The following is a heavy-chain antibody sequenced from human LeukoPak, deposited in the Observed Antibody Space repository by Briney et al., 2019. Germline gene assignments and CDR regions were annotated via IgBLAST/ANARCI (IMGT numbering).Heavy chain of an antibody. V-gene: IGHV3-11*04. CDR3: ARSADSSGYNAFDI. Sequence: GGSLRLSCAASGFTFSDYYMSWIRQAPGKGLELDSYISSSGSTIYYADSVKGRFTISRDNAKNSLYLQMNSLRAEDTAVYYCARSADSSGYNAFDIWGQGTMVTVSS. D-gene: IGHD3-22*01. J-gene: IGHJ3*02. CDR1: GFTFSDYY. CDR2: ISSSGSTI.